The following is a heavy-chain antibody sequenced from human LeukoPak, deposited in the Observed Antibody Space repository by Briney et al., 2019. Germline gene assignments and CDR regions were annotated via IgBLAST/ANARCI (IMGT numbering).Heavy chain of an antibody. CDR3: AREGASGAFDI. D-gene: IGHD6-19*01. V-gene: IGHV3-21*04. Sequence: GGSLRLSCAASGFTFSSYSMNWVRQAPGKGLEWVSSISSSSSYIYYADSVKGRFTISRDNAKNSLYLQMNSLRAEDTAVYYCAREGASGAFDIWGQGTMVTVSS. CDR1: GFTFSSYS. J-gene: IGHJ3*02. CDR2: ISSSSSYI.